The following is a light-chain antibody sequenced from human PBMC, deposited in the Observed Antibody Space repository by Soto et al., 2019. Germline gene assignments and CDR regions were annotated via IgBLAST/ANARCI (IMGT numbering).Light chain of an antibody. CDR3: QQYGSSPT. CDR2: GAS. CDR1: QSVKNNY. Sequence: EIVLTQSPWTLSFSPVDGASLSGGASQSVKNNYLVWYQQKVGQAPRLLMSGASSRATGIPDRFSGSGSGTDFTLTISRLEPEDFAVYYCQQYGSSPTFGQGTRLEIK. J-gene: IGKJ5*01. V-gene: IGKV3-20*01.